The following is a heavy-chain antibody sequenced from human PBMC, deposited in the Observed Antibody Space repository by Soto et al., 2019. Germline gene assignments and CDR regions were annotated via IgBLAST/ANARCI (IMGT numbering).Heavy chain of an antibody. V-gene: IGHV4-39*07. CDR1: GGSISSSSYY. CDR2: IYYSGST. Sequence: PSETLSLTCTVSGGSISSSSYYWGWIRQPPGKGLEWIGSIYYSGSTYYNPSLKSRVTISVDTSKNQFSLKLSSVTAADTAVYYCARDKYYGSGSYYMSYYYGMDVWGQGTTVTVSS. J-gene: IGHJ6*02. CDR3: ARDKYYGSGSYYMSYYYGMDV. D-gene: IGHD3-10*01.